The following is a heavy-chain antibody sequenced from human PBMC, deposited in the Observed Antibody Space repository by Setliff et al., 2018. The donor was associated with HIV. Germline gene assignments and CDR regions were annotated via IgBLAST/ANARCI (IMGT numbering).Heavy chain of an antibody. CDR3: ARFRVERRLSNWFDP. V-gene: IGHV4-4*02. Sequence: KTSETLSLTCAVSGGSISSSNWWSWVRQPPGKGLEWIGEIYHSGGTNYNPSLKSRVTISLDKSKNHFSLELRSVTAADTAVYYCARFRVERRLSNWFDPWGQGTLVTVSS. D-gene: IGHD1-1*01. J-gene: IGHJ5*02. CDR1: GGSISSSNW. CDR2: IYHSGGT.